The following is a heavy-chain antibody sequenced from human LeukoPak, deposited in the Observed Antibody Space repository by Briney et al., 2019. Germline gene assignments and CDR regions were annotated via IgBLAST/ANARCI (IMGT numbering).Heavy chain of an antibody. J-gene: IGHJ3*01. D-gene: IGHD3-3*01. CDR3: ARDHQPRRFWSGYYSS. CDR1: GYTFTGYY. V-gene: IGHV1-2*02. CDR2: INPNSGGT. Sequence: ASVKVSCKASGYTFTGYYMHWVRPAPGQGLEWMGWINPNSGGTNYAQKFQGRVTMTRDTSISTAYMELSRLRSDDTAVYYCARDHQPRRFWSGYYSSWGQGTMVTVSS.